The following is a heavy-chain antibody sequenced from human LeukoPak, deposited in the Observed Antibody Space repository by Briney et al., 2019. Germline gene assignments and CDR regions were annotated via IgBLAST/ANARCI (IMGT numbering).Heavy chain of an antibody. D-gene: IGHD3-3*01. J-gene: IGHJ4*02. CDR3: AKRDKTVFGVVTAIDY. Sequence: GGSLRLSCAASGFTFSSYAMSWVRQAPGKGLEWVSAISGSGGSTYYADSVKGRFTISRDTSKNTLFLQMNSLRAEDTAVYYCAKRDKTVFGVVTAIDYWGQGTLVTVSS. CDR1: GFTFSSYA. V-gene: IGHV3-23*01. CDR2: ISGSGGST.